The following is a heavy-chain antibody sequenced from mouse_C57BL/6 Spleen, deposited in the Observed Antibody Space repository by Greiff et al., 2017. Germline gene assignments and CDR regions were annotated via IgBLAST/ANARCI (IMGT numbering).Heavy chain of an antibody. Sequence: QVQLQQPGAELVKPGASVKLSCKASGYTFTSYWMHWVKQRPGRCLEWIGRIDPNSGGTKYNEKFKSKATLTVDKPSSTAYMQLSSLTSEDSAFYYCASSSLLWYYFDYWGQGTTLTVSS. CDR3: ASSSLLWYYFDY. J-gene: IGHJ2*01. CDR2: IDPNSGGT. V-gene: IGHV1-72*01. CDR1: GYTFTSYW.